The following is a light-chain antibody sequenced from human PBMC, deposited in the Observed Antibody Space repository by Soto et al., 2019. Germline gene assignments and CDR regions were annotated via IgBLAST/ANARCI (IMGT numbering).Light chain of an antibody. Sequence: DIPMTQSPSSLSASVGDRVTITCRASQSISSYLNWHQQKPGKAPKLLIYAASSLQSGVPSRFSGSGSGTDFTLTISSLQPEDFAVYYCQQYGTSYTFGQGTRLEIK. CDR2: AAS. CDR1: QSISSY. CDR3: QQYGTSYT. V-gene: IGKV1-39*01. J-gene: IGKJ2*01.